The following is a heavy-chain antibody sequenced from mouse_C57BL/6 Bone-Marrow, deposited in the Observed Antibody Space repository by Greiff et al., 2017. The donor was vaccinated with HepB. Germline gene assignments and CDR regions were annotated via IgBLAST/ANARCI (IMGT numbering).Heavy chain of an antibody. CDR1: GYTFTSYW. D-gene: IGHD1-1*01. V-gene: IGHV1-59*01. J-gene: IGHJ2*01. Sequence: QVQLQQPGAELVRPGTSVKLSCKASGYTFTSYWMHWVKQRPGQGLEWIGVIDPSDSYTNYNQKFKGKATLTVDTSSSTAYMQLSSLTSEDSAVYYSARPGSLYYFDYWGQGTTLTVSS. CDR3: ARPGSLYYFDY. CDR2: IDPSDSYT.